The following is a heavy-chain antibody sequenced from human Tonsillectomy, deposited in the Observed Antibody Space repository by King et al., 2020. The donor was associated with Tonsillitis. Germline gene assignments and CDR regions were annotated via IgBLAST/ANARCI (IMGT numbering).Heavy chain of an antibody. CDR2: IFWDDDK. J-gene: IGHJ4*02. CDR3: AHRRAGHFFGECPFDY. V-gene: IGHV2-5*02. Sequence: TLKESGPTLVKPTQTLTLTCTFSGFSLSASGVAVGWVRQPPGKALEWLALIFWDDDKRYSPSLRSRLTITKDTSKNEVVLSMTNMDPVDTATYYCAHRRAGHFFGECPFDYWGQGSLVTVSS. D-gene: IGHD3-10*01. CDR1: GFSLSASGVA.